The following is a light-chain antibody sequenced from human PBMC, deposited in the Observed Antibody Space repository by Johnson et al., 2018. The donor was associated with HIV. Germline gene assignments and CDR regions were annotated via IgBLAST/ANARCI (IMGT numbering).Light chain of an antibody. CDR3: GTWDSSLSAYV. J-gene: IGLJ1*01. Sequence: QSVLTQPPSVSAAPGQKVTISCSGSSSNIGNNDVSWYQQLPGTAPKLLIYENNKRPSGIPDRFSGSKSCTSATLGITGLQTGDEADYYCGTWDSSLSAYVFGTGTKVTVL. CDR2: ENN. CDR1: SSNIGNND. V-gene: IGLV1-51*02.